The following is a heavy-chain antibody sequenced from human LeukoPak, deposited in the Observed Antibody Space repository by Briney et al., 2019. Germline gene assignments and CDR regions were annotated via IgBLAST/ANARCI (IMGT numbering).Heavy chain of an antibody. CDR1: GFTFSSYG. D-gene: IGHD2-2*01. Sequence: GGSLRLSCAASGFTFSSYGMHWVRQAPGKGLXXXXXXXXXGSNKYYADSAKGRFTISRDNSKNTLYLQMNSLRAEDTAVYYCAREGYCSSTSCYASDAFDIWGQGTMVTVSS. CDR2: XXXXGSNK. CDR3: AREGYCSSTSCYASDAFDI. J-gene: IGHJ3*02. V-gene: IGHV3-33*01.